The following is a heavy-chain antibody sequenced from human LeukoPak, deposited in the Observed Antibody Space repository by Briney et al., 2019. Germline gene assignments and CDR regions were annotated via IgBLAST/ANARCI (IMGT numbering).Heavy chain of an antibody. CDR1: GFTFSSYL. D-gene: IGHD1-26*01. CDR3: ATSYSGSYPYLSPNEY. V-gene: IGHV3-7*01. CDR2: IKQDGSEK. J-gene: IGHJ4*02. Sequence: GGSLRLSCEVSGFTFSSYLMTWVRQAPGKGLEWVATIKQDGSEKYYVDSVKGRFTISRDNARNSLHLQMNSLRAEDTAVYYCATSYSGSYPYLSPNEYWGPGTLVIVSS.